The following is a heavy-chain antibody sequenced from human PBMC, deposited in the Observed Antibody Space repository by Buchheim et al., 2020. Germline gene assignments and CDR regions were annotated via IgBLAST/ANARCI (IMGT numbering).Heavy chain of an antibody. CDR3: ARGSPHDYGSGSYYPFDY. V-gene: IGHV4-34*01. CDR2: INHSGST. J-gene: IGHJ4*02. Sequence: QVQLQQWGAGLLKPSETLSLTCAVYGGSFSGYYWSWIRQPPGKGLEWIGEINHSGSTNYNPSLKSRVTISVDTSKNQFSLKLSSVTAADTAVYYCARGSPHDYGSGSYYPFDYWGQGTL. CDR1: GGSFSGYY. D-gene: IGHD3-10*01.